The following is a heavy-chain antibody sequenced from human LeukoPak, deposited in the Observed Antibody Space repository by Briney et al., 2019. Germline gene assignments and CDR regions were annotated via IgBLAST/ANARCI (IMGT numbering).Heavy chain of an antibody. J-gene: IGHJ5*02. Sequence: GASVTVSCTASGYTFTSYYIHWVRQAPGQGLEWMGWISAYNGNTNYAQKLQGRVTMTTDTSTSTAYMELRSLRSDDTAVYYCARDYYDFWSGYYPHNWFDPWGQGTLVTVSS. D-gene: IGHD3-3*01. CDR1: GYTFTSYY. CDR2: ISAYNGNT. CDR3: ARDYYDFWSGYYPHNWFDP. V-gene: IGHV1-18*04.